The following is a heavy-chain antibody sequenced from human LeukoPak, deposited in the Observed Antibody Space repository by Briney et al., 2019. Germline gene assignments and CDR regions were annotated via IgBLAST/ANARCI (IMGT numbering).Heavy chain of an antibody. Sequence: GESLQISCQGSEYSFTNYWIGWVRQMPGRGLEWIGIIYPGDSDTRYSPSFQGQVTISADKSISIAYLQWSSLKASDTAMYYCARGRAVAGSDFDFWGQGTLVTVSS. J-gene: IGHJ4*02. D-gene: IGHD6-19*01. CDR3: ARGRAVAGSDFDF. V-gene: IGHV5-51*01. CDR1: EYSFTNYW. CDR2: IYPGDSDT.